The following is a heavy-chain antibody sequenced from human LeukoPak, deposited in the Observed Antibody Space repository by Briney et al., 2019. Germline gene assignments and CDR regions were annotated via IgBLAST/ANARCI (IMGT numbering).Heavy chain of an antibody. D-gene: IGHD3-22*01. CDR3: ARGFSGYYYDLFDY. J-gene: IGHJ4*02. Sequence: GGSLRLSCAASGFSFSVYEMHWVRQAPGKGLEWISDISSSGTTTYYADSVKGRFTISRDNAKNSLYLQMNSLRAEDTAVYYCARGFSGYYYDLFDYWGQGTLVTVSS. V-gene: IGHV3-48*03. CDR1: GFSFSVYE. CDR2: ISSSGTTT.